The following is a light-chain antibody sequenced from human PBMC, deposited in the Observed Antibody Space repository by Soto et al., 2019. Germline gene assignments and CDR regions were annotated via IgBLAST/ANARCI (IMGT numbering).Light chain of an antibody. CDR1: SGSVSTSFY. CDR3: ALYMCSGISV. J-gene: IGLJ3*02. Sequence: QAVVTQESSFSVSPGGTVTLTCGLSSGSVSTSFYPSWYQQTPGQAPRTLIYNTNTRSSGVPDRFSGSILGNKAALTITGAQADDESDYYCALYMCSGISVFGGGTKLTVL. CDR2: NTN. V-gene: IGLV8-61*01.